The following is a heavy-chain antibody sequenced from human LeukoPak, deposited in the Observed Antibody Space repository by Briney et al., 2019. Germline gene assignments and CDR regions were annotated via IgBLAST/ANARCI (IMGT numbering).Heavy chain of an antibody. CDR1: GYSFTSYW. V-gene: IGHV5-51*01. J-gene: IGHJ3*02. D-gene: IGHD1-1*01. Sequence: GESLKISCKGFGYSFTSYWIGWVRQMPGKGLEWMGMIYPGDSDSKYSPSFQGHVTISGDKSISTAYLQWTSLKASDSAMYYCVIFFRGNERDFFDIWAKGKMVTFS. CDR2: IYPGDSDS. CDR3: VIFFRGNERDFFDI.